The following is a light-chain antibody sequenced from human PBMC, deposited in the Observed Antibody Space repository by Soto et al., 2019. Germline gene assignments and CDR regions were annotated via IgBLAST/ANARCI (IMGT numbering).Light chain of an antibody. V-gene: IGLV1-44*01. CDR3: LVWDDSLNAWV. J-gene: IGLJ3*02. CDR2: NNN. CDR1: SSNIGSDV. Sequence: QAVVTQPPSASGTPGQRVTVSCSGSSSNIGSDVVNWYQQLPGTAPKLLIFNNNQRPSGVPDRFSGSKSGTSASLAISGLQSEDEADYYCLVWDDSLNAWVFGGGTKLTVL.